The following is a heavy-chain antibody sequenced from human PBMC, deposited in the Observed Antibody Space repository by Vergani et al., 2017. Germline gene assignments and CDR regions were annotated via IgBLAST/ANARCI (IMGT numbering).Heavy chain of an antibody. D-gene: IGHD3-10*01. CDR2: IDYSGST. J-gene: IGHJ6*03. Sequence: QVQLQESGPGLVKPSETLSLTCTVSGGSINSYYWSWIRQPPGKGLQWIGYIDYSGSTNYNPSLKSRVTISVDTSKNQFSLKLSSVTAADTAVYYCARSVYYGSGSPYYMDVWGKGITVTVSS. V-gene: IGHV4-59*01. CDR3: ARSVYYGSGSPYYMDV. CDR1: GGSINSYY.